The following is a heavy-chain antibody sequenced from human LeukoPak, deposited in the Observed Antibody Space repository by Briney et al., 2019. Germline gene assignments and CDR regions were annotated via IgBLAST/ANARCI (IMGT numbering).Heavy chain of an antibody. Sequence: GESPNISCKGPGYRFTSYWIGRVRQMPGKGLEWIGIIYPGDSDTRYSPSFQGQVTISADKSISTAYLQWSSLKASDTAMYYCARHGGSGSYSKDYWGQGTLVTVSS. J-gene: IGHJ4*02. CDR3: ARHGGSGSYSKDY. CDR2: IYPGDSDT. V-gene: IGHV5-51*01. D-gene: IGHD3-10*01. CDR1: GYRFTSYW.